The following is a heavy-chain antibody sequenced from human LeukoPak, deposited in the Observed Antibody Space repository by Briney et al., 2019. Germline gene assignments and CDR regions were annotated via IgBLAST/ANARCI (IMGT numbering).Heavy chain of an antibody. CDR3: ARERSGWSSDAFDI. CDR2: IIPIFGTA. Sequence: GSSVKVSCKASGGTLSSYAISWVRQAPGQGLEWMGGIIPIFGTANYAQKFQGRVTITTDESTSTAYMELSSLRSEDTAVYYCARERSGWSSDAFDIWGQGTMVTVSS. J-gene: IGHJ3*02. D-gene: IGHD6-19*01. CDR1: GGTLSSYA. V-gene: IGHV1-69*05.